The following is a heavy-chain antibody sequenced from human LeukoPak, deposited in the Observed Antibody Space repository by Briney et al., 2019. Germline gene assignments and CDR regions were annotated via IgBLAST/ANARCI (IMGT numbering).Heavy chain of an antibody. D-gene: IGHD5-18*01. V-gene: IGHV3-20*01. CDR2: INWNGGST. CDR3: AKKDTAMVTGAFDI. Sequence: PGGSLRLSCAASGFTFSSYAMSWVRQAPGKGLEWVSGINWNGGSTGYADSVKGRFTISRDNAKNSLYLQMNSLRAEDTALYHCAKKDTAMVTGAFDIWGQGTMVTVSS. J-gene: IGHJ3*02. CDR1: GFTFSSYA.